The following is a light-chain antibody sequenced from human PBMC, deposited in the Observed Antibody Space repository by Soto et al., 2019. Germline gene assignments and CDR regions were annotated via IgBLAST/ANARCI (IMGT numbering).Light chain of an antibody. CDR1: QTIYSN. CDR2: RAS. V-gene: IGKV3-15*01. CDR3: QQYQNLWT. Sequence: IVMTQSPATLSVSPGEGATLSCRAGQTIYSNVAWYQQRPGQAPRLLIYRASTRATGVPARFSGSGSGTEFTLTISGLQSEDFALYYCQQYQNLWTFGQGTKVEIK. J-gene: IGKJ1*01.